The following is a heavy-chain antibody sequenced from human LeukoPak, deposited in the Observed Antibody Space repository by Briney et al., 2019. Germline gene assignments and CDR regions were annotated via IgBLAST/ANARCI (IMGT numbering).Heavy chain of an antibody. V-gene: IGHV1-18*01. CDR2: ISAYNGIT. CDR3: ARDRYSSSWYFDY. Sequence: GSVKVSCTASGYTVTSYGISWGRQAPGQGLEWMGWISAYNGITNYAQKLQGRVTMTTDTSTSTAYMELRSLRSDDTAVYYCARDRYSSSWYFDYWGQGTLVTVSS. J-gene: IGHJ4*02. D-gene: IGHD6-13*01. CDR1: GYTVTSYG.